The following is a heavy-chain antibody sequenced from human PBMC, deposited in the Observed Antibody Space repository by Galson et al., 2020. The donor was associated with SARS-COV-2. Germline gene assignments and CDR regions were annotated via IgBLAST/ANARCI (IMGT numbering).Heavy chain of an antibody. V-gene: IGHV4-30-2*01. Sequence: SETLSLTCAVSRGSISSGGYSWSWIRQPPGKGLEWIGYIHDSGSTYYNPSLKSRVTISVDRSKNQFSLRLSSVTAADTAVYFWARTVRDVIEYYFDHWGQGTLVTVSS. CDR1: RGSISSGGYS. D-gene: IGHD3-16*02. CDR3: ARTVRDVIEYYFDH. CDR2: IHDSGST. J-gene: IGHJ4*02.